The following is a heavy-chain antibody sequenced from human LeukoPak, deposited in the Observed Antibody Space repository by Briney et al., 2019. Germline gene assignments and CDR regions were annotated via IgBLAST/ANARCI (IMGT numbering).Heavy chain of an antibody. J-gene: IGHJ4*02. Sequence: PSETLSLTCAVSGGSISSGGYSWSWIRQPPGKGLEWIGYIYHSGSTYYNPSLKSRVTISVDRSKNQFSLKLSSVTAADTAVYYCARGFFDYGDSFDYWGQGTLVTVSS. V-gene: IGHV4-30-2*01. CDR2: IYHSGST. CDR3: ARGFFDYGDSFDY. D-gene: IGHD4-17*01. CDR1: GGSISSGGYS.